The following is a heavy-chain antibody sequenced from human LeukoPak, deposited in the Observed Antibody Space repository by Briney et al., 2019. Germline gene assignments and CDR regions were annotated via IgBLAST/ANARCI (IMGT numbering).Heavy chain of an antibody. CDR1: GGSFSGYY. J-gene: IGHJ4*02. CDR3: AGGLGGSVPAAIRRRVRYFDY. V-gene: IGHV4-34*01. CDR2: INHSGST. Sequence: SETLSLTCAVYGGSFSGYYWSWIRQPPGKGLEWIGEINHSGSTNYNPSLKSRVTISVDTSKNQFSLKLSSVTAADTAVYYCAGGLGGSVPAAIRRRVRYFDYWGQGTLVTVSS. D-gene: IGHD2-2*02.